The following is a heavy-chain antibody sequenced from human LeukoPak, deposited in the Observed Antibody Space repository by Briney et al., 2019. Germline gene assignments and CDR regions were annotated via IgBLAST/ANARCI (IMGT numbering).Heavy chain of an antibody. D-gene: IGHD2-2*01. CDR3: ARRVPAASGGGFDI. Sequence: SETLSLSCTVSGGSISRSYWSWIRQPAGKGLEWIGYINNVGSTKYNPSFSSRVTISIATSRDQFSLKLTSVTASDTGVYYCARRVPAASGGGFDIWGQGTVVTVSS. CDR1: GGSISRSY. V-gene: IGHV4-4*08. CDR2: INNVGST. J-gene: IGHJ3*02.